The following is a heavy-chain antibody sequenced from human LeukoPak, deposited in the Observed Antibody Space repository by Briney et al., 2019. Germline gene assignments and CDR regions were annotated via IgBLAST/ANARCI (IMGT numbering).Heavy chain of an antibody. CDR2: ISGSGGST. CDR3: AKDRGFRIFGVAATHDAFDI. J-gene: IGHJ3*02. Sequence: PGGSLRLSCAASGFTFSSYAMSWVRQAPGKGLEWVSAISGSGGSTYYADSVKGRFTISRDNSKNTLYLQTNSLRAEDTAVYYCAKDRGFRIFGVAATHDAFDIWGQGTMVTVSS. V-gene: IGHV3-23*01. CDR1: GFTFSSYA. D-gene: IGHD3-3*01.